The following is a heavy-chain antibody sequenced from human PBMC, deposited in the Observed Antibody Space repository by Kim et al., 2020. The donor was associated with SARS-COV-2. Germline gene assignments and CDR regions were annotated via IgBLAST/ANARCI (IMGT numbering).Heavy chain of an antibody. CDR1: GGSISSSSYY. Sequence: SETQSLTCTVSGGSISSSSYYWGWIRQPPGKGLEWIGSIYYSGSTYYNPSLKSRVTISVDTSKNQFSLKLSSVTAADTAVCYCARTWGVAGTYYYYGM. V-gene: IGHV4-39*01. D-gene: IGHD6-19*01. CDR3: ARTWGVAGTYYYYGM. J-gene: IGHJ6*01. CDR2: IYYSGST.